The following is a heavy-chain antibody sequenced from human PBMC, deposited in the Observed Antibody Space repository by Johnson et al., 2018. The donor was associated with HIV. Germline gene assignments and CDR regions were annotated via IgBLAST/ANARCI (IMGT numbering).Heavy chain of an antibody. J-gene: IGHJ3*02. V-gene: IGHV3-7*02. CDR1: GFTFSSYW. CDR2: IKHDGSEK. D-gene: IGHD1-26*01. CDR3: ASREVGAKSEHAFDI. Sequence: VQLVESGGGLVQPGGSLRLSCAASGFTFSSYWLGWVRQAPGKGLEWVANIKHDGSEKYYGDSLKGRFTISRDNSKNTLYLQMTSLSAEDTAVYYCASREVGAKSEHAFDIWGQGTMVTVSS.